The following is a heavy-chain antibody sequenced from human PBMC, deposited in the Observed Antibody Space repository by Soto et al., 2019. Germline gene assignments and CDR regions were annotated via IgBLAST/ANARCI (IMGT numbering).Heavy chain of an antibody. CDR2: IYWDDNK. Sequence: QITLKESGPTLVKPTQTLTLTCTFSGFSLSTSVVGVGWIRQPPGNTLELLALIYWDDNKRYSPSLKTRLTITKDTSKNQVVLTMTNMDPLDTATYYCAHREVLTDLDCWGQGTLVTVSS. CDR1: GFSLSTSVVG. CDR3: AHREVLTDLDC. J-gene: IGHJ4*02. V-gene: IGHV2-5*02. D-gene: IGHD3-9*01.